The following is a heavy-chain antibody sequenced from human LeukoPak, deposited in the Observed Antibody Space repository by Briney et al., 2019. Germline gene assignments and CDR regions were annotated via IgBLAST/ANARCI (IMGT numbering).Heavy chain of an antibody. J-gene: IGHJ4*02. V-gene: IGHV1-46*01. CDR1: GYTFSNYY. Sequence: ASVKVSCKASGYTFSNYYMHWVRQAPGQGLEWMGIINPSGDGTYYAQKFQGRVTMTRDMSTSTMYMELSSLRSEDTAVYYCARPTATNSFDNWGQGTLVTISS. D-gene: IGHD1-26*01. CDR3: ARPTATNSFDN. CDR2: INPSGDGT.